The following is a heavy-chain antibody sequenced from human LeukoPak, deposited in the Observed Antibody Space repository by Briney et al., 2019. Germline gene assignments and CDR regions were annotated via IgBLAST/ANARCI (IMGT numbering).Heavy chain of an antibody. Sequence: PGGSLRLSCAASGFTFSDYYMSWIRQAPGKGLEWVSYISSSGSTIYYADSVKGRFTISRDNSKNTLYLQMNSLRAEDTAVYYCAKDRTSSWYYYYYYYMDVWGKGTTVTISS. J-gene: IGHJ6*03. CDR2: ISSSGSTI. CDR1: GFTFSDYY. CDR3: AKDRTSSWYYYYYYYMDV. D-gene: IGHD6-13*01. V-gene: IGHV3-11*04.